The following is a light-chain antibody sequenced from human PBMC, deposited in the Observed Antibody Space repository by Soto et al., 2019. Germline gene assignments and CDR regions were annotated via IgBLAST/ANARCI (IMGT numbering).Light chain of an antibody. V-gene: IGLV2-14*01. J-gene: IGLJ1*01. Sequence: QSALTQPASGSGSPGQSITISCTGTSSDVGGYNYVSWYQQHLGKAPKLRMYEVSNRPSGVSNRFSGSKSGNTSFLTISRLKDEDEADYYCSSYTSSSTRVFGTGTKLTVL. CDR1: SSDVGGYNY. CDR3: SSYTSSSTRV. CDR2: EVS.